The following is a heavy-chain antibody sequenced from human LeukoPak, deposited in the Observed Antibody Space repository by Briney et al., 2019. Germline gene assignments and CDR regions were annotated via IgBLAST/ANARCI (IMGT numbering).Heavy chain of an antibody. J-gene: IGHJ4*02. V-gene: IGHV4-30-2*01. Sequence: NPSETLSLTCAVSGGSISSGGYSWSWIRRPPGKGLEWIGYIYHSGSTHYNPSLKSRVTISVDRSKNQFSLKLSSVTAADTAVYYCARDRSLLWFGELFYWGQGTLVTVSS. CDR3: ARDRSLLWFGELFY. D-gene: IGHD3-10*01. CDR2: IYHSGST. CDR1: GGSISSGGYS.